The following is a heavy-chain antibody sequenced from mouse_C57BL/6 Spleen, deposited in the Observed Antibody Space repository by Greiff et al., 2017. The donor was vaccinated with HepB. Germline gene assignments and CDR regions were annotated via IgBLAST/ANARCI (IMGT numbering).Heavy chain of an antibody. CDR3: ARDAYEGDYFDY. V-gene: IGHV7-1*01. CDR2: SRNKANDYTT. D-gene: IGHD2-10*02. Sequence: EVHLVESGGGLVQSGRSLRLSCATSGFTFSDFYMEWVRQAPGKGLEWIAASRNKANDYTTEYSASVKGRFIVSRDTSQSILYLQMNALRAEDTAIYYCARDAYEGDYFDYWGQGTTLTVSS. CDR1: GFTFSDFY. J-gene: IGHJ2*01.